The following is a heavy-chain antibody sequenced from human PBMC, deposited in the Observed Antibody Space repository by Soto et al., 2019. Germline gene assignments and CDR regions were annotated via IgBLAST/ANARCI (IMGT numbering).Heavy chain of an antibody. CDR3: AKAPNYYDSSGYSDY. CDR1: GFTFSSYA. J-gene: IGHJ4*02. D-gene: IGHD3-22*01. CDR2: ISGSGGST. V-gene: IGHV3-23*01. Sequence: EVQLLESGGGLVQPGGSLRLSCAASGFTFSSYAMSWVRQAPGKGLEWVSAISGSGGSTYYADSVKGRFTISRDNSKNTLYLQMKSLIAEDTAVYYCAKAPNYYDSSGYSDYWGQGTLVTVSS.